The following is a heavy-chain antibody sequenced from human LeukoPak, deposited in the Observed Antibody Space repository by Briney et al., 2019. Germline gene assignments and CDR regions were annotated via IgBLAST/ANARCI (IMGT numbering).Heavy chain of an antibody. CDR3: ARANSYYYGDLDY. J-gene: IGHJ4*02. CDR1: GGSISSSSYY. V-gene: IGHV4-39*07. Sequence: SETLFLTCTVSGGSISSSSYYWGWIRQPPGKGLEWIGSIYYSGSTNYNPSLKSRVTISVDTSKNQFSLNLTSVAAADTAVYYCARANSYYYGDLDYWGQGALVTVSS. D-gene: IGHD4-17*01. CDR2: IYYSGST.